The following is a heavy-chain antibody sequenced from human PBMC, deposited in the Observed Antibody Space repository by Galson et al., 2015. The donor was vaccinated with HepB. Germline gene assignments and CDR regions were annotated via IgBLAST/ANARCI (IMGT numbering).Heavy chain of an antibody. CDR3: AFSRSGLTYYFGY. CDR2: ISGGGGST. CDR1: GFTFSGYA. Sequence: SLRLSCAASGFTFSGYAMTWVRQAPGKGLEWVSAISGGGGSTYYADSVKGRFTISRDNSKNTLYLQMNSLRAEDTAVYYSAFSRSGLTYYFGYWGQGTLVTVSS. V-gene: IGHV3-23*01. D-gene: IGHD2-15*01. J-gene: IGHJ4*02.